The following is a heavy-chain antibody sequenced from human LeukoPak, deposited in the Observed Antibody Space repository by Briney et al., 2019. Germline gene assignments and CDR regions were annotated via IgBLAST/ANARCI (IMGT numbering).Heavy chain of an antibody. CDR2: IYTSGST. CDR3: ARGGGFSGIAVAGTYYYYYYYMDV. J-gene: IGHJ6*03. D-gene: IGHD6-19*01. Sequence: SETLSLTCIVSGGSISSYYWSWIRQPAGKGLGWIGRIYTSGSTNYNPSLKSRVTMSVDTSKNQFSLKLSSVTAADTAVYYCARGGGFSGIAVAGTYYYYYYYMDVWGKGTTVTVSS. V-gene: IGHV4-4*07. CDR1: GGSISSYY.